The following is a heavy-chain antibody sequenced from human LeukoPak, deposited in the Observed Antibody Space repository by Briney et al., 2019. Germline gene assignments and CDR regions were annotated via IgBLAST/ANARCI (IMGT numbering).Heavy chain of an antibody. D-gene: IGHD3-22*01. V-gene: IGHV3-23*01. CDR3: AKRSVVIRVILVGFHKEAYYFDS. J-gene: IGHJ4*02. Sequence: GGSLRLSCAVSGITLSNYGVSWVRQAPGKGLEWVAGISDSGGRTNYADSVKGRFTISRDNPKNTLYLQMNGLRAEDTAVYFCAKRSVVIRVILVGFHKEAYYFDSWGQGALVTVSS. CDR1: GITLSNYG. CDR2: ISDSGGRT.